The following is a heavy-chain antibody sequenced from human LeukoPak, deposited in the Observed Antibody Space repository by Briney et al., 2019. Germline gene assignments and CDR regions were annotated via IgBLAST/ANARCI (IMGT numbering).Heavy chain of an antibody. V-gene: IGHV3-21*01. CDR3: VNGDYREF. CDR1: GFTFSTYT. Sequence: GGSLRLSCAASGFTFSTYTMNWVRQAPGKGLEWVSSIGGSYTNTHYADSVKGRFTISRDNAKNSLYPQMNSLRADDTAVYYWVNGDYREFWGQGTLVTVSS. D-gene: IGHD4-17*01. CDR2: IGGSYTNT. J-gene: IGHJ4*02.